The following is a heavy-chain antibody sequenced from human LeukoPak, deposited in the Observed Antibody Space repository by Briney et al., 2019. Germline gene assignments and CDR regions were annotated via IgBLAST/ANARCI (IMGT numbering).Heavy chain of an antibody. J-gene: IGHJ4*02. CDR1: GFAFSSYD. D-gene: IGHD1-26*01. Sequence: GRSLRLSCAASGFAFSSYDMHWVRQAPGKGLEWVAVISYDGSDKYYVDSVKGRFTISRDNSKNTLYLQMNSLKAEDAAVYYCARVLSGSYDNYFDYWGQGTLVTVSS. CDR3: ARVLSGSYDNYFDY. V-gene: IGHV3-30*03. CDR2: ISYDGSDK.